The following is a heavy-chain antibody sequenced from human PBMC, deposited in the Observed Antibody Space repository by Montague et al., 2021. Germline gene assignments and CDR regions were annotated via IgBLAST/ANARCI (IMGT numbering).Heavy chain of an antibody. J-gene: IGHJ5*02. CDR3: ARVFSSWYVGWFDP. CDR2: IYYSGNS. Sequence: SETLSLTCTVSGASITSNIYYWGWIRQSPGKGLEWIGSIYYSGNSFYQPSLKSRITISVDTSKNQFSLKLSSVTAADTAIYYWARVFSSWYVGWFDPWGQGTLVTVSS. D-gene: IGHD6-13*01. V-gene: IGHV4-39*07. CDR1: GASITSNIYY.